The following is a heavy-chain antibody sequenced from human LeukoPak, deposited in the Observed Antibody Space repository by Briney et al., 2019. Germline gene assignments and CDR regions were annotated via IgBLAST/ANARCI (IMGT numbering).Heavy chain of an antibody. V-gene: IGHV4-39*01. Sequence: SETLSLTCTVSGGSISSNHYYWGWIRQPPGKGLEWIGNIYYSGSTYYNPSLKSRVTISVDTSKNQFSLKLSSVTAADTSVYYCARAARPLYYFYYMDVWGKGTTVTVSS. D-gene: IGHD6-6*01. CDR2: IYYSGST. CDR1: GGSISSNHYY. J-gene: IGHJ6*03. CDR3: ARAARPLYYFYYMDV.